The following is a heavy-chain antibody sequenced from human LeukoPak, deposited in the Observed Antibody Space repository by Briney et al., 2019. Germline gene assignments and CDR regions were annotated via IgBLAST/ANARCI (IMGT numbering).Heavy chain of an antibody. CDR2: IYTSGST. J-gene: IGHJ4*02. CDR1: GGSIGSGSYY. V-gene: IGHV4-61*02. Sequence: SQTLSLTCTVSGGSIGSGSYYWSWIRQPAGKGLEWIGRIYTSGSTNYNPSLESRVTISVDTSKNQFSLKLSSVTAADTAVYYCARALALRSYGLFDYWGQGTLVTVSS. D-gene: IGHD5-18*01. CDR3: ARALALRSYGLFDY.